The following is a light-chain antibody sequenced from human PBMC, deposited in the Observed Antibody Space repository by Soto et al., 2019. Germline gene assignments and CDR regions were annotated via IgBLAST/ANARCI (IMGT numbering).Light chain of an antibody. CDR2: GAS. V-gene: IGKV3-15*01. Sequence: EIVMTQSPATLSVSPGERVTLSCRASESISTKLAWYQQKPGQAPSLLMYGASTRATGIPARFSGSGSGTAFNLTISSLQSEDFAVYYCQQYNSWSSITFGQGTRLEMK. J-gene: IGKJ5*01. CDR1: ESISTK. CDR3: QQYNSWSSIT.